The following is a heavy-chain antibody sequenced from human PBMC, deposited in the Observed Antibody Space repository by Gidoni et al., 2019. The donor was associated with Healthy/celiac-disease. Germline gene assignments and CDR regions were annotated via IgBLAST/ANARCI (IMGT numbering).Heavy chain of an antibody. Sequence: QVQLQESGPGLVKPSETLSLTCTVSGGSVSSGSYYWSWIRQPPGKGLEWIGYIYYRGSTNYNPSLKSRVTISVDTSKNQFSLKLSSVTAADTAVYYCARVYYDFWSGYSKFDYWGQGTLVTVSS. CDR1: GGSVSSGSYY. V-gene: IGHV4-61*01. CDR3: ARVYYDFWSGYSKFDY. D-gene: IGHD3-3*01. CDR2: IYYRGST. J-gene: IGHJ4*02.